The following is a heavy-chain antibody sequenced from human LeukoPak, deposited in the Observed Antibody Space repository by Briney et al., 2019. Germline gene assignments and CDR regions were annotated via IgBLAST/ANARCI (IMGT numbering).Heavy chain of an antibody. CDR1: GFTFSSYG. V-gene: IGHV3-33*01. CDR3: ARDLDIVATIGY. D-gene: IGHD5-12*01. Sequence: PGRSLRLSCAASGFTFSSYGVHWVRQAPGKGLEWVAVIWYDGSNKYYADSVKGRFTISRDNSKNTLYLQMNSLRAEDTAVYYCARDLDIVATIGYWGQGTLVTVSS. CDR2: IWYDGSNK. J-gene: IGHJ4*02.